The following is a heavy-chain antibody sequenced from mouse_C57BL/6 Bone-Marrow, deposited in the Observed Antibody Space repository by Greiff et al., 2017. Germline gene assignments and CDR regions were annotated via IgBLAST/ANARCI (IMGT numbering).Heavy chain of an antibody. CDR1: GYTFTDYY. J-gene: IGHJ2*01. CDR3: ARDKGLRQRGRYYFDY. Sequence: EVQLQQSGPELVKPGASVKISCKASGYTFTDYYMNWVKQSHGKSLEWIGDINPNNGGTSYNQKFKGKATLTVDKSSSTAYMELRSLTSEDSAVYYCARDKGLRQRGRYYFDYWGQGTTLTVSS. CDR2: INPNNGGT. V-gene: IGHV1-26*01. D-gene: IGHD2-4*01.